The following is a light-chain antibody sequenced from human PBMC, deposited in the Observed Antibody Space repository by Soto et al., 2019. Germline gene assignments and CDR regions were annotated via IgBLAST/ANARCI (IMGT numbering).Light chain of an antibody. CDR3: QQYHIWYT. CDR1: QSVSSSY. J-gene: IGKJ5*01. CDR2: GAS. Sequence: EIVLTQSPGTLSLSPGERATLSCRASQSVSSSYLAWYQQKPGQAPRLLIYGASSRATGIPDRFSGSGSGTDFTLTISGLQSEDFAVYYCQQYHIWYTFGQGTRLEIK. V-gene: IGKV3-20*01.